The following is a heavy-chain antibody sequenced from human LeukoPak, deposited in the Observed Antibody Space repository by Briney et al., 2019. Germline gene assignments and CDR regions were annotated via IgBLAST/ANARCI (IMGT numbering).Heavy chain of an antibody. D-gene: IGHD3-9*01. Sequence: PGGSLRLSCAASGFTFSNYGMHWVRQAPGKGLEWVAFIRYDGSNKYYADSVKGRFTISRDNSKNTLYLQMNSLRAEDTAEYYCAKIPFDWLLMGPDYWGQGTLVTVSS. CDR2: IRYDGSNK. CDR3: AKIPFDWLLMGPDY. J-gene: IGHJ4*02. V-gene: IGHV3-30*02. CDR1: GFTFSNYG.